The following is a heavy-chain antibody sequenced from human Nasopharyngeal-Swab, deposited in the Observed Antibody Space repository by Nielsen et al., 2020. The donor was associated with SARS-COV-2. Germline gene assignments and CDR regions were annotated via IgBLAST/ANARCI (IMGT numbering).Heavy chain of an antibody. CDR3: ARRDILTYGMDV. Sequence: GSLRLSCTVSGGSISSYYWSWIRQPPGKGLEWIGYIYYSGSTNYNPSLKSRVTISVDTSKNQFSLKLSSVTAADTAVYYCARRDILTYGMDVWGQGTTVTVSS. CDR2: IYYSGST. D-gene: IGHD2-15*01. J-gene: IGHJ6*02. CDR1: GGSISSYY. V-gene: IGHV4-59*13.